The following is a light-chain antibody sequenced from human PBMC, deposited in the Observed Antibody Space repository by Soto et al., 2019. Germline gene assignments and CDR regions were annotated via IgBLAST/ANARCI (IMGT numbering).Light chain of an antibody. V-gene: IGLV7-46*01. CDR2: DTS. J-gene: IGLJ2*01. CDR1: TGAVTSNHH. CDR3: LLSYNAARV. Sequence: QTVVTQEPSLTVSPGGTVTLTCGSSTGAVTSNHHPYWFQQKAGQAPRTLIYDTSNKHSWTPARFSGSLLGDKAALTLSGAQPEDEAQYYCLLSYNAARVFGAGTTLTVL.